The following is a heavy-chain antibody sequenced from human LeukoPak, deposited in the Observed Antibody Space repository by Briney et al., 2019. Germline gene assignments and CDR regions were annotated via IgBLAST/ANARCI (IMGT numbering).Heavy chain of an antibody. CDR1: GGSISNYY. CDR3: ARDMFGTNWFDP. J-gene: IGHJ5*02. D-gene: IGHD3-10*02. V-gene: IGHV4-39*07. CDR2: IYYSGST. Sequence: SETLSLTCTVSGGSISNYYWSWIRQPPGKGLEWIGSIYYSGSTYYNPSLKSRVTISVDTSKNQFSLKLSSVTAADTAVYYCARDMFGTNWFDPWGQGTLVTVSS.